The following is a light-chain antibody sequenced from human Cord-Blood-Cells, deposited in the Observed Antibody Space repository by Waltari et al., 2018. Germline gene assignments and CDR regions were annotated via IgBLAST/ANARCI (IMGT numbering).Light chain of an antibody. Sequence: QAVLTQPSSLSASPGASASLTCTLRSGINVGTYRIYWYQQKPGSPPQYLLRYKSDSDKQQGSGVPSRFSGSKDASAYAGILLISGLQSEDEADYYCMIWHSSAWVFGGGTKLTVL. V-gene: IGLV5-45*02. CDR2: YKSDSDK. CDR3: MIWHSSAWV. J-gene: IGLJ3*02. CDR1: SGINVGTYR.